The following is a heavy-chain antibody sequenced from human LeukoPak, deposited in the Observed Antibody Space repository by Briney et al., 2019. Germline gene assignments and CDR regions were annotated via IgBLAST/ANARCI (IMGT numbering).Heavy chain of an antibody. CDR3: ARERRYGDYGSGFDY. CDR1: GGSISSYY. V-gene: IGHV4-59*01. J-gene: IGHJ4*02. CDR2: IYYSGST. D-gene: IGHD4-17*01. Sequence: SETLSLTCTVSGGSISSYYWSWLRQPPGKGLEWLGYIYYSGSTNYNPSLKSRVTISVDTSKNQFSLKLSSVTAADTAVYYCARERRYGDYGSGFDYWGQGTLVTVSS.